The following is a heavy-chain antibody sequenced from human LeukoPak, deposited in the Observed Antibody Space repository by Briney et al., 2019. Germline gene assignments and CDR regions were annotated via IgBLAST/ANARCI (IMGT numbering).Heavy chain of an antibody. D-gene: IGHD7-27*01. Sequence: SETLSLTCTVSGGSISSSSYYWGWIRQPPEKGLEWIGSIYYSGSTYYNPSLKSRVTISVDTSKNQFSLKLTSVTAADTAVYYCATNVGKTFRSWGQGTLVTVSS. CDR1: GGSISSSSYY. CDR2: IYYSGST. V-gene: IGHV4-39*07. J-gene: IGHJ5*02. CDR3: ATNVGKTFRS.